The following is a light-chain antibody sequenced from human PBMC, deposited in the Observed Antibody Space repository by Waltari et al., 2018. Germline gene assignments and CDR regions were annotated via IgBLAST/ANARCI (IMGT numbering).Light chain of an antibody. J-gene: IGLJ6*01. V-gene: IGLV2-23*02. CDR3: GSYAGSGTLV. CDR1: SRAVGSYNI. Sequence: QSALTQPASVPRPPGPSTTVSRTGTSRAVGSYNIVTWYQQHPGKAPKLMISQISKRPSGVANRFSGSKSGNTASLTSSGLQAEDEADYYGGSYAGSGTLVFGSGTKVNVL. CDR2: QIS.